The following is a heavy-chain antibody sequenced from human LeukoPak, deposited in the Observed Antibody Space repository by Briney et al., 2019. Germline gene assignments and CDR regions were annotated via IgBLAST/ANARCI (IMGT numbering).Heavy chain of an antibody. CDR1: GFTVSSNY. CDR2: IYSGGST. D-gene: IGHD6-13*01. Sequence: QPGGSLRLSCAASGFTVSSNYMSWVRQAPGKGLEWVSVIYSGGSTYYADSVKGRFTISRDSSKNTLYLQMNTLRAEDTAVYYCARGQLVRNGIDYWGQGTLVTISS. J-gene: IGHJ4*02. V-gene: IGHV3-53*01. CDR3: ARGQLVRNGIDY.